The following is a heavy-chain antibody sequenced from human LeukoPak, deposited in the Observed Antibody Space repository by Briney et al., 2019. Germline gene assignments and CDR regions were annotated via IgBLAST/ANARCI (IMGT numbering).Heavy chain of an antibody. CDR2: ISSSSSYI. V-gene: IGHV3-21*01. D-gene: IGHD6-19*01. Sequence: GGSLRLSCAASGFTFKTHAMSWVRQAPGKGLEWVSSISSSSSYIYYADSVKGRFTISRDNAKNSLYLQMNSLRAEDTAVYYCARDFSVAGYNWFDPWGQGTLVTVSS. CDR3: ARDFSVAGYNWFDP. CDR1: GFTFKTHA. J-gene: IGHJ5*02.